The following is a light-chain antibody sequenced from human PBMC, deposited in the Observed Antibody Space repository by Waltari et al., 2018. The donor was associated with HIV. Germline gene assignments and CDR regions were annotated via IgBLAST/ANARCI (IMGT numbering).Light chain of an antibody. CDR2: GNN. V-gene: IGLV1-47*01. Sequence: QSVLTQPPSASGTPGQRVTISCSGSSPNIVGNAVPWFQQVPGATPKLPIYGNNQRPSGVSDRFSGSKSGISASLAISGLRSDDEATYYCAGWDNNLSGWVFGGGTRLTVL. CDR1: SPNIVGNA. J-gene: IGLJ3*02. CDR3: AGWDNNLSGWV.